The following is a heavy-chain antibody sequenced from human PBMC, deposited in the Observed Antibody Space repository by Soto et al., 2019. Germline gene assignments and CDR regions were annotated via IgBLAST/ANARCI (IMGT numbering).Heavy chain of an antibody. D-gene: IGHD2-8*01. Sequence: PSETLSVTCSVSVYSVSSSDYYWAWIRQPPGKGLEWIGSMFYSGLTYYNPSLKSRVTLSVDTAKNQFSVRLNSVTAADTAVYYCAPLTVSLSGTYGIHVWGQGTLVTVSS. CDR3: APLTVSLSGTYGIHV. CDR1: VYSVSSSDYY. CDR2: MFYSGLT. J-gene: IGHJ4*02. V-gene: IGHV4-39*01.